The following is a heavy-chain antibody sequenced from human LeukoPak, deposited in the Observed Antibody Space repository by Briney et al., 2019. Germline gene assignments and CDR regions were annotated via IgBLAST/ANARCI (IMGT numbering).Heavy chain of an antibody. CDR2: ISAYNGNT. CDR3: ARESNYYDSSGYPRIYDY. D-gene: IGHD3-22*01. J-gene: IGHJ4*02. V-gene: IGHV1-18*01. CDR1: GYTFTSYG. Sequence: GASVKVSCKASGYTFTSYGVTWVRQAPGQGLEWMGWISAYNGNTNYVQKLQGRVTMTTDTSPSTAYMELRSLRSADTAVYYCARESNYYDSSGYPRIYDYWGQGTLVTVSS.